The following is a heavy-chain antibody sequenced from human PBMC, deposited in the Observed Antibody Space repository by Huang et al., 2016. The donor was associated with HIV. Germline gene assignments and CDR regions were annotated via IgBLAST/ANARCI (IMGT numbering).Heavy chain of an antibody. V-gene: IGHV3-30*18. Sequence: QVHLVESGGGVVQPGGSLRLSCAAAGFKLSGFGMHGVRQARGKGRECVAVSSNDGRSKFYTDAVKVRFTIARDNSDNTLSLQMKGLRPDDTAVYYCAKESRGFSDFDHWGQGVLVSVSS. CDR1: GFKLSGFG. CDR2: SSNDGRSK. CDR3: AKESRGFSDFDH. J-gene: IGHJ4*02. D-gene: IGHD3-10*01.